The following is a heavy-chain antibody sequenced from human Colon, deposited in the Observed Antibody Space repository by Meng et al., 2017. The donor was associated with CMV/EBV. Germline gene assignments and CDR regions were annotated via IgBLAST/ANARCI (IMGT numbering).Heavy chain of an antibody. CDR3: ARRSQWLVGTGWFDP. D-gene: IGHD6-19*01. Sequence: SGYSFSSYCTGWLRQMPGKGLEWMGNIYPDDSDIKYSPSFQGHVTMSADKSTGTAYLQWSSLKASDSAIYFCARRSQWLVGTGWFDPWGQGTLVTVSS. V-gene: IGHV5-51*01. CDR2: IYPDDSDI. CDR1: GYSFSSYC. J-gene: IGHJ5*02.